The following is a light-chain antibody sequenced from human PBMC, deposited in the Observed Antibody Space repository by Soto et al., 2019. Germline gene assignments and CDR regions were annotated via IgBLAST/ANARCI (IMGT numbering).Light chain of an antibody. Sequence: QSALTQPASVSGSPGQSITISCTGTSSDVGGYNYVSWYQQHPGKAPKLMIYEVSNRPSGVSNRFSGSKSGNTASLTISGLQAEDEADYYCSSYTRSSTLVFGGVTKLTVL. J-gene: IGLJ2*01. V-gene: IGLV2-14*01. CDR3: SSYTRSSTLV. CDR1: SSDVGGYNY. CDR2: EVS.